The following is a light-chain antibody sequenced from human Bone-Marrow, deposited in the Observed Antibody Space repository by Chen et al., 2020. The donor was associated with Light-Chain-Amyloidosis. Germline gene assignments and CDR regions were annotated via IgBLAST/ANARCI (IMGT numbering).Light chain of an antibody. V-gene: IGLV6-57*01. CDR2: EDD. Sequence: NFMLTHPHSVSESPGKTVIISCTRSSGSIATNSVQWYHQRPGSSPTTVIYEDDQRPSGVPDRFSGSIDMSTTSSSITISGLKSEDEADYYCQSYQGSSQGVFGGGTKLTVL. CDR3: QSYQGSSQGV. J-gene: IGLJ3*02. CDR1: SGSIATNS.